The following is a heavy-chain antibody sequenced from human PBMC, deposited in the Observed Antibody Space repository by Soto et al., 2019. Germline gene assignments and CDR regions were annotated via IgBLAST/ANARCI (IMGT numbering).Heavy chain of an antibody. V-gene: IGHV3-23*01. Sequence: GGSLRLPCAASGFTFSSYAMSWVRQAPGKGLEWVSAISGSGGSTYYADSVKGRFTISRDNSKNTLYLQMNSLRAEDTAVYYCAKDRSTYYYDSSGPEYYFDYWGQGTLVTVSS. CDR2: ISGSGGST. J-gene: IGHJ4*02. CDR1: GFTFSSYA. CDR3: AKDRSTYYYDSSGPEYYFDY. D-gene: IGHD3-22*01.